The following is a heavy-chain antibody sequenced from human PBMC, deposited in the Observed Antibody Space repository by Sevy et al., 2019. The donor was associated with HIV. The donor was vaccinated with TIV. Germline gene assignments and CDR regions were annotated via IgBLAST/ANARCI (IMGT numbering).Heavy chain of an antibody. CDR2: TYYRSKWYN. CDR1: GDSVSSNSAA. V-gene: IGHV6-1*01. J-gene: IGHJ4*02. Sequence: HTLSLTCAISGDSVSSNSAAWNWIRQSPSRGLEWLGRTYYRSKWYNDYAVSVKSRITINPDTSKNQFSLQLNSVSPEDTAVYYCARGYRPYSSGWLYYFDYWGQGTLVTVSS. D-gene: IGHD6-19*01. CDR3: ARGYRPYSSGWLYYFDY.